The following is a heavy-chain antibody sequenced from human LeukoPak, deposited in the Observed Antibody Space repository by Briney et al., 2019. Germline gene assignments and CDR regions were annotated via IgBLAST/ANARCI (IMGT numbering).Heavy chain of an antibody. D-gene: IGHD1-26*01. CDR2: IYHSGST. CDR3: ARGRYSGSYYTRY. Sequence: SEALSLTCTVSGYSISSGYYWGWIRQPPGKGLEWIGSIYHSGSTYYNPSLKSRVTISVDTSKNQFSLKLSSVTAADTAVYYCARGRYSGSYYTRYWGQGTLVTVSS. CDR1: GYSISSGYY. J-gene: IGHJ4*02. V-gene: IGHV4-38-2*02.